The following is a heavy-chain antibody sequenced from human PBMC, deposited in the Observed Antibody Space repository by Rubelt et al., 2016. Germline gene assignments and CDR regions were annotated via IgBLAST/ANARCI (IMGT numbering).Heavy chain of an antibody. CDR3: ARRLYTNAAWFDP. CDR1: GGSITSTNYY. Sequence: QLQLQESGPGLVKPSETLSLTCTVSGGSITSTNYYWGWIRQPPGKGLEWIGNIYYSGSTYYNPSLKSRVTISIATSKNQFSLRLNPVTATDTAVYYGARRLYTNAAWFDPWGQGTLVTVSS. D-gene: IGHD3-16*01. CDR2: IYYSGST. V-gene: IGHV4-39*01. J-gene: IGHJ5*02.